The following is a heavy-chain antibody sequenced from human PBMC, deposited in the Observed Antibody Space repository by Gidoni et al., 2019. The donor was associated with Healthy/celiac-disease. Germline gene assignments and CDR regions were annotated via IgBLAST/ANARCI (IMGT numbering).Heavy chain of an antibody. CDR3: ARDGVWYDSSGYYYPDY. J-gene: IGHJ4*02. CDR2: IWYDGSNK. Sequence: QVQLVESGGGVVQPGRSLRISCAASGFTFSRSVMHWVRLAPGKGLEWGAVIWYDGSNKYYADSVKGRFTISRDNSKNTLYLQMNSLRAEDTAVYYCARDGVWYDSSGYYYPDYWGQGTLVTVSS. D-gene: IGHD3-22*01. CDR1: GFTFSRSV. V-gene: IGHV3-33*01.